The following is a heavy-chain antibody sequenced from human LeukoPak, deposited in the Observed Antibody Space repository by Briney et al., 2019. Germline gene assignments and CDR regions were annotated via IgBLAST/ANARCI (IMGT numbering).Heavy chain of an antibody. V-gene: IGHV3-7*01. CDR3: ARVQRKYQLPRLNDYDYMDV. CDR2: IKQDVSDK. J-gene: IGHJ6*03. D-gene: IGHD2-2*01. Sequence: GGSLRLSCAASGFTFSTYWMSWVRQAPGKGLEWVANIKQDVSDKYYVDSVKGRFTISRDNAKNSLYLQMNSLRAEDTAVYYCARVQRKYQLPRLNDYDYMDVWGKGTTVTISS. CDR1: GFTFSTYW.